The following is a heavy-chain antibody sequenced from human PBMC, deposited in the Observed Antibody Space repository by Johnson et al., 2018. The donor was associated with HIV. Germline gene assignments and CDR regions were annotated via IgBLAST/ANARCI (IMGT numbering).Heavy chain of an antibody. Sequence: QVQLVESGGGVVQPGRSLRLSCAASGFTFSSYGMHWVRQAPGKGLEWVAVIWYDGNNKYYADSVKGRFTISRDNSKNTLYLQMNSLRAEDTAVYSCAKDMWGAAQCAFDIWGQGTMVTVSS. V-gene: IGHV3-33*06. CDR1: GFTFSSYG. CDR2: IWYDGNNK. CDR3: AKDMWGAAQCAFDI. J-gene: IGHJ3*02. D-gene: IGHD6-6*01.